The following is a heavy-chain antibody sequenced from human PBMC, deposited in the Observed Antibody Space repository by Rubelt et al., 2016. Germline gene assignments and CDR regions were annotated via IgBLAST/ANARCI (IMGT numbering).Heavy chain of an antibody. V-gene: IGHV4-39*07. Sequence: QLQLQESGPGLVKPSETLSLTCTVSGGSISSSSYYWGWIRQPPGKGLEWIGSIYYSGSTYYNPSLKSRVNISVDTSKNQFSLKLSSVTAADTAVYYCARGRLAAAVIFDYWGQGTLVTVSS. CDR2: IYYSGST. CDR1: GGSISSSSYY. J-gene: IGHJ4*02. CDR3: ARGRLAAAVIFDY. D-gene: IGHD6-13*01.